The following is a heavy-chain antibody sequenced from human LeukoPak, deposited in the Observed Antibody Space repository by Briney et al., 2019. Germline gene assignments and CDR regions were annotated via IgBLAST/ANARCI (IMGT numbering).Heavy chain of an antibody. V-gene: IGHV3-48*01. J-gene: IGHJ6*03. D-gene: IGHD3-9*01. Sequence: PGGSLRLSCAASGFTFNVYSMNWVRQAPGKGLEWVSFISGSLDSNIYYADSVKGRFTISRDNAKNSLYLQMNSLRAEDTAVYYCARGVRDILSGYYTDYYFYYMDVWGKGTTVTVSS. CDR1: GFTFNVYS. CDR3: ARGVRDILSGYYTDYYFYYMDV. CDR2: ISGSLDSNI.